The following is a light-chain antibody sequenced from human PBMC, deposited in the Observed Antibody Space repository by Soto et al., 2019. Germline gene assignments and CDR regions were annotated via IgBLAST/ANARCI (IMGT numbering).Light chain of an antibody. J-gene: IGKJ4*01. V-gene: IGKV2-28*01. CDR3: AQGLATPFT. CDR2: LGS. Sequence: DIVMTQSPLSLPVTPGEPASISCRSSQSLLYSDGYNYVDWYLQKPGQSPQLLIYLGSNRASGVPDRFSGSGSGTDFTLTISRVEAEDVGVYFCAQGLATPFTFGGGTKVDIK. CDR1: QSLLYSDGYNY.